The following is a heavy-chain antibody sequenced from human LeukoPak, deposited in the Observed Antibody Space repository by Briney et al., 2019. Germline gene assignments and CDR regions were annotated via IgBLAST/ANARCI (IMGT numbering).Heavy chain of an antibody. D-gene: IGHD2-21*02. CDR3: ARDGLGGDCYSARCNWFDP. CDR2: IYHDGNT. J-gene: IGHJ5*02. V-gene: IGHV4-4*07. Sequence: SETLSLTCAVSGGSVSNSYWSWLRQPAGKGLEWIGHIYHDGNTNYNPSLKSRVTMSVDTSKNQFSLKLSSVTAADTAVYYCARDGLGGDCYSARCNWFDPWGQGTLVTVSS. CDR1: GGSVSNSY.